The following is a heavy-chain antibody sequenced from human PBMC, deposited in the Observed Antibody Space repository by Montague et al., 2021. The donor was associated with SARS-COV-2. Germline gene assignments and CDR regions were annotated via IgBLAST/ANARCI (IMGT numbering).Heavy chain of an antibody. Sequence: CAISGDNVSTHRTTWNWVTHSPSSHLDWLGRTYFRSKWYNDYAVSVKSRITINPDTSKNQFSLQLKSVTPKDAAIYFCGRVFAPAGTFDFWGQGTLVTVSS. CDR3: GRVFAPAGTFDF. V-gene: IGHV6-1*01. CDR1: GDNVSTHRTT. J-gene: IGHJ4*02. CDR2: TYFRSKWYN. D-gene: IGHD6-13*01.